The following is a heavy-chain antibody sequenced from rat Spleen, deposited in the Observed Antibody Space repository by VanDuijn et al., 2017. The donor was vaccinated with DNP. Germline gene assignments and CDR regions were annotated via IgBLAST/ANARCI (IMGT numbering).Heavy chain of an antibody. CDR1: GFTFSDYY. V-gene: IGHV5-22*01. J-gene: IGHJ3*01. CDR2: IGSDGYAP. CDR3: ARPIYNNHGGFAY. Sequence: EVQLVESGGGLVQPGRSLKLSCAASGFTFSDYYMAWVRQAPTKGLEWVAYIGSDGYAPYYGDSVKGRFTISRDNAKNTLYLQMNSLRSEDMATYYCARPIYNNHGGFAYWGQGTLVTVSS. D-gene: IGHD1-10*01.